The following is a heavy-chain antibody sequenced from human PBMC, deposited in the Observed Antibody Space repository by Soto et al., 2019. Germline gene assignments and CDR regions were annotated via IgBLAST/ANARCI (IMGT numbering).Heavy chain of an antibody. Sequence: GESLKISCLGSGYTFTSYWIGWVRQLPGKGLGWMGIIYPADSDTRYSPSFQGQVTISADKSISTAYLQWSSLRASDTAMYFCARAEGKYSDYWGQGTLVTVSS. CDR3: ARAEGKYSDY. CDR1: GYTFTSYW. CDR2: IYPADSDT. J-gene: IGHJ4*02. D-gene: IGHD3-10*01. V-gene: IGHV5-51*01.